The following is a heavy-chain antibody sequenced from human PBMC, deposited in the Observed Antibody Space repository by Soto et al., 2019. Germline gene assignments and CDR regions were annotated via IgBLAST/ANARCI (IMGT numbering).Heavy chain of an antibody. Sequence: PSETLSLTCSVSGGSISNFFWSWMRQPAGKGLEWIGRIYGSGTTIYNPSLKSRVTMSVDTSKNQFSLKLTSVTAADTALYYCARTLKGYCGGGTCYWFDYWGQGALVTVS. J-gene: IGHJ4*02. CDR3: ARTLKGYCGGGTCYWFDY. V-gene: IGHV4-4*07. CDR1: GGSISNFF. D-gene: IGHD2-15*01. CDR2: IYGSGTT.